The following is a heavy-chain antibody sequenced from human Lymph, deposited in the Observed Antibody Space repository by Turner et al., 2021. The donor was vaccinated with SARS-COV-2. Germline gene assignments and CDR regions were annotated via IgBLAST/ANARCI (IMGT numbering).Heavy chain of an antibody. CDR1: GGSISSSSYY. CDR2: FFYSGST. V-gene: IGHV4-39*01. J-gene: IGHJ1*01. D-gene: IGHD1-26*01. CDR3: GVGPTRWYFQH. Sequence: QLQLQESGPGLVKPSETLSLTCTVSGGSISSSSYYLGWIRQPPGKGLEWIGNFFYSGSTYYNPSLKSRVTISEDTSKNQFSLKLTSVTAADTAVYYCGVGPTRWYFQHWGQGTLVTVSS.